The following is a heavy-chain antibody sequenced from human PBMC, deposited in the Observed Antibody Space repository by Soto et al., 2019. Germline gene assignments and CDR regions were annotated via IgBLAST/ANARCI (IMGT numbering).Heavy chain of an antibody. V-gene: IGHV1-3*01. CDR1: GYTFTSYA. CDR2: INAGNGKK. CDR3: AIAQWLVNFDY. Sequence: ASVKVSCKASGYTFTSYAMHWVRQAPGQRLEWMGWINAGNGKKKYSKKFKGKVTITKDTSASTANMKLRSLRSENTAVYYCAIAQWLVNFDYWGQGTLVTVSS. J-gene: IGHJ4*02. D-gene: IGHD6-19*01.